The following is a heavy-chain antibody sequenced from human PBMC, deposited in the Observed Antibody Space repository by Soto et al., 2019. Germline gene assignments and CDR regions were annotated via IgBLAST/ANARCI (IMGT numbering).Heavy chain of an antibody. Sequence: SETLSLTCTVSGGSITNNYWSWIRQSPGKGLEWIGCSYYSGSTSYNPSLRSRVTISIDTYKTQFYLRLRSVNAADTDVYYCARRQNWNNLFDTWGQGTLVTVSS. CDR2: SYYSGST. V-gene: IGHV4-59*08. D-gene: IGHD1-1*01. CDR1: GGSITNNY. J-gene: IGHJ5*02. CDR3: ARRQNWNNLFDT.